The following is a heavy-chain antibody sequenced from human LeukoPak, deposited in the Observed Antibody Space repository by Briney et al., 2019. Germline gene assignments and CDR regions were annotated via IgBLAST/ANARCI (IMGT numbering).Heavy chain of an antibody. CDR1: GGTFSSYA. CDR2: IIPIFGTA. D-gene: IGHD2-15*01. CDR3: ARVDCSGGSCYLGHYYYYGMDV. J-gene: IGHJ6*02. Sequence: SVKVSCKASGGTFSSYAISWVRQAPGQGLEWMGGIIPIFGTANYAQKFQGRVTITADESTSTAYMELSSLRSEDTAVYYCARVDCSGGSCYLGHYYYYGMDVWGQGTTVTVSS. V-gene: IGHV1-69*13.